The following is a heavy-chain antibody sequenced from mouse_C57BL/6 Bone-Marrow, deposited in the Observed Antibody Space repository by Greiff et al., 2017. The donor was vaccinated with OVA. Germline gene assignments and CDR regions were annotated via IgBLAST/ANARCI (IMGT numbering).Heavy chain of an antibody. Sequence: VQLQQPGAELVKPGASVKLSCKASGYTFTSYWMQWVKQRPGQGLEWIGEIDPSDSYTNYNQKFKGKATLTVDTSSSTAYMQLSSLTSEDSAVYYSASYSSKGYWGQGTTLTVSS. J-gene: IGHJ2*01. D-gene: IGHD2-5*01. V-gene: IGHV1-50*01. CDR1: GYTFTSYW. CDR3: ASYSSKGY. CDR2: IDPSDSYT.